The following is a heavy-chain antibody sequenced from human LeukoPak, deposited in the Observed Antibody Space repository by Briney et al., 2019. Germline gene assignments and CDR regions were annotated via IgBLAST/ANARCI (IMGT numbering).Heavy chain of an antibody. CDR2: IIPIFGTA. V-gene: IGHV1-69*13. J-gene: IGHJ4*02. CDR3: ARDLSGRLDY. D-gene: IGHD3-10*01. CDR1: GGTFSSYA. Sequence: SVKVSCKASGGTFSSYAISWGRQAPGQGLEWMGGIIPIFGTANYAQKFQGRVTITADESTSTAYMALSSLRSEDTAVYYCARDLSGRLDYWGQGTLVTVSS.